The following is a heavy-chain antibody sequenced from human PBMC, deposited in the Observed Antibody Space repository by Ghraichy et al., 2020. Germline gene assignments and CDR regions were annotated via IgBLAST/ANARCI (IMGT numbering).Heavy chain of an antibody. D-gene: IGHD3-16*01. J-gene: IGHJ5*02. CDR3: ARGGRFRVGESWFYGWLDL. CDR2: IYYAGNT. V-gene: IGHV4-59*01. Sequence: GSLRLSCPVSGDSIRGYFWTWVRQPPGRGLEWVGFIYYAGNTKYNSSLESRVTISLDTSKKKISLELKSVSAADTAVYYCARGGRFRVGESWFYGWLDLWGRGTLVTVSS. CDR1: GDSIRGYF.